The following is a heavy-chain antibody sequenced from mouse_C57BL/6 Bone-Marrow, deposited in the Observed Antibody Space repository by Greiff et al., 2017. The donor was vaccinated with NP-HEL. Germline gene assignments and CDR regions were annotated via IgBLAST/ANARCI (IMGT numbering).Heavy chain of an antibody. D-gene: IGHD2-4*01. J-gene: IGHJ1*01. CDR1: GYTFTTYP. V-gene: IGHV1-47*01. CDR2: FHPYNDDT. CDR3: GRESDCDGYWYYGV. Sequence: VQLQQSGAELVKPGASVKMSCKASGYTFTTYPIEWMKQNHGKSLEWIGTFHPYNDDTKYNEKFKGKATLTVEKSSSTVYLELSRLTSDDSAVCCCGRESDCDGYWYYGVWGAGTTVTVSS.